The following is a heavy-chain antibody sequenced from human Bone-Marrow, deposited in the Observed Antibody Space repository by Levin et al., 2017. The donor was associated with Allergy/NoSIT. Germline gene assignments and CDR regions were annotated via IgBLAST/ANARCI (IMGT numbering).Heavy chain of an antibody. CDR3: ARLECGSTTCLGYGMDG. D-gene: IGHD2-2*01. J-gene: IGHJ6*02. CDR1: GYTFTTYW. V-gene: IGHV5-51*01. CDR2: IYLGDSDT. Sequence: GGSLRLSCKGSGYTFTTYWIAWVRQMPGKGLEWMGIIYLGDSDTRYSPSFQGQVTISADKSISTAYLVWSSLKASDTAIYYCARLECGSTTCLGYGMDGWGQGTTVTVSS.